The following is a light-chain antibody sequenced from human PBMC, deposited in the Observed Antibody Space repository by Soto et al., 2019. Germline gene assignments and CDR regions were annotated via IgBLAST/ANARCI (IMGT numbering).Light chain of an antibody. V-gene: IGLV8-61*01. CDR3: VLYMGSGIWV. Sequence: QTVVTQEPSFSVSPGRTVTLTCGLSSGSVSTSYYPSWYQQTPGQAPRTLIYSTNTRSSGVPDRFSGSILGNKAALTITGXXXXXXSXXXCVLYMGSGIWVFGGGTKVXVL. CDR2: STN. CDR1: SGSVSTSYY. J-gene: IGLJ3*02.